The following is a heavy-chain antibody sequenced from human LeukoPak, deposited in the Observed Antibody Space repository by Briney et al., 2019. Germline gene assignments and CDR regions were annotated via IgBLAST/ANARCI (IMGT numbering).Heavy chain of an antibody. Sequence: GGSLRLSCAASGFTFDDYAMHWVRQAPGKGLEWVSGISWNSGSIGYADSVKGRFTISRDNAKNSLYLQMNSLRAEDTAVYYCAREWARALDYWGQGTLVTVSS. J-gene: IGHJ4*02. D-gene: IGHD1-26*01. CDR2: ISWNSGSI. CDR1: GFTFDDYA. CDR3: AREWARALDY. V-gene: IGHV3-9*01.